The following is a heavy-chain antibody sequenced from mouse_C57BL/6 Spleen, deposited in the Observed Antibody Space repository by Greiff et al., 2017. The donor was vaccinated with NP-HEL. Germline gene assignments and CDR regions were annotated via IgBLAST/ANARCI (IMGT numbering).Heavy chain of an antibody. CDR2: ISSGGSYT. Sequence: EVQGVESGGDLVKPGGSLKLSCAASGFTFSSYGMSWVRQTPDKRLEWVATISSGGSYTYYPDSVKGRFTISRDNAKNTLYLQMSSLKSEDTAMYYCARQGGSRYFDVWGTGTTVTVSS. CDR3: ARQGGSRYFDV. J-gene: IGHJ1*03. V-gene: IGHV5-6*01. CDR1: GFTFSSYG. D-gene: IGHD1-1*01.